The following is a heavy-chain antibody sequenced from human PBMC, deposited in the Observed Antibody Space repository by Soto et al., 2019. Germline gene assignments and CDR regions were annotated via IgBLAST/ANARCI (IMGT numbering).Heavy chain of an antibody. V-gene: IGHV1-18*01. J-gene: IGHJ6*02. CDR2: ISADKGNT. Sequence: AASVKVSCKASGYSFTSNGISWVRQAPGQGLEWMGWISADKGNTNYAQKFQGRVTITTDESTSTAYMELSSLRSEDTAVYYCARERSHWNYYYYGMDVWGQGTTVTVSS. CDR3: ARERSHWNYYYYGMDV. D-gene: IGHD1-1*01. CDR1: GYSFTSNG.